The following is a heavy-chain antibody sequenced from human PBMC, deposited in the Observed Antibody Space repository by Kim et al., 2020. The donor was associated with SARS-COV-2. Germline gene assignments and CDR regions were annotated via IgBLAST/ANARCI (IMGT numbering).Heavy chain of an antibody. CDR1: GFTFSSYA. J-gene: IGHJ6*02. V-gene: IGHV3-30*04. CDR2: ISYDGSNK. D-gene: IGHD5-18*01. CDR3: ARGAMVYGMDV. Sequence: GGSLRLSCAAYGFTFSSYAMHWVRQAPGKGLEWVAVISYDGSNKYYADSVKGRFTISRDNSKNTLYLQMNSLRAEDTAVYYCARGAMVYGMDVWGQGTTVTVSS.